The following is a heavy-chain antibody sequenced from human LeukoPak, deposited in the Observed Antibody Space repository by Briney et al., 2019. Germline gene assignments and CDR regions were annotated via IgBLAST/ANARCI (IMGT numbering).Heavy chain of an antibody. D-gene: IGHD6-19*01. CDR2: IYYSGST. CDR3: ARAVSGRFDY. V-gene: IGHV4-59*08. J-gene: IGHJ4*02. CDR1: CGSMSPYH. Sequence: ASETLSLTCTVSCGSMSPYHWGWIRQPPGKGLEWTGYIYYSGSTNYNPSLNSRVTISVDTSKNQFSLRLSSVTAADTAIYYCARAVSGRFDYWGQGTLVTVSS.